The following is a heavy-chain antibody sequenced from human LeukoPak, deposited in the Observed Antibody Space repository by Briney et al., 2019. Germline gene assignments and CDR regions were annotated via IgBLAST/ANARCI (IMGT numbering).Heavy chain of an antibody. CDR2: ISSSSSTI. D-gene: IGHD3-10*01. CDR1: GFTFSSYS. CDR3: ARGRITMPFDY. J-gene: IGHJ4*02. V-gene: IGHV3-48*01. Sequence: GGSLRLSCAASGFTFSSYSMNWVRQAPGKGLEWVSYISSSSSTIYYADSVKGRFTISRDNAKNSLYLQMNSLRAEDTAVYYCARGRITMPFDYWGQGTLVTVSS.